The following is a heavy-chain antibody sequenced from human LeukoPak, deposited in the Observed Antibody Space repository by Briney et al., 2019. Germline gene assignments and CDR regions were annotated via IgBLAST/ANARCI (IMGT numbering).Heavy chain of an antibody. D-gene: IGHD6-13*01. CDR3: ARVAGYSSPFAY. CDR2: IYYSGST. Sequence: SETLSLTCTVSGDSISSGGYYWSWIRQHPGKGLEWIGYIYYSGSTYYNPSLKSRVTISVDTSKNQFSLKLSSVTAADTAVYYCARVAGYSSPFAYWGQGTLVTVSS. J-gene: IGHJ4*02. CDR1: GDSISSGGYY. V-gene: IGHV4-31*03.